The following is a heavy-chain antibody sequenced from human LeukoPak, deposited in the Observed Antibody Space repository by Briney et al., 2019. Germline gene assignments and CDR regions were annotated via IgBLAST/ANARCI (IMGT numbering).Heavy chain of an antibody. D-gene: IGHD1-26*01. Sequence: ASVKVSCKASGYTFTGYYMHWVRQAPGQGLEWMGWINPNSGGTNYAQKFQGRVTMTRDTSISTAYMELSRLRSDDTAVYYCARHPSLLVGATSYAFDIWGQGTMVTVSS. J-gene: IGHJ3*02. CDR1: GYTFTGYY. CDR2: INPNSGGT. CDR3: ARHPSLLVGATSYAFDI. V-gene: IGHV1-2*02.